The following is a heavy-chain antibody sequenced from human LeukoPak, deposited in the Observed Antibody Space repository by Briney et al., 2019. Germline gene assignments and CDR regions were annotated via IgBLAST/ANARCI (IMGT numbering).Heavy chain of an antibody. CDR3: ARRAGSYLYYYYCMDV. J-gene: IGHJ6*04. CDR1: GYTFTSYG. V-gene: IGHV1-18*04. D-gene: IGHD3-16*02. Sequence: ASVKISCKASGYTFTSYGISWVRQAPGQGLEWMGWISAYNGNTNYAQKLQGRVTMTTDTSTSTAYMELRSLSSDDTAVYYCARRAGSYLYYYYCMDVWGKGTTVTVSS. CDR2: ISAYNGNT.